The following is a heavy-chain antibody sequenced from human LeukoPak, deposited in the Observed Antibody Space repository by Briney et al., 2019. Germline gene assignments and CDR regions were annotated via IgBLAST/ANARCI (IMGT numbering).Heavy chain of an antibody. V-gene: IGHV4-38-2*01. CDR1: GYSISSGYY. J-gene: IGHJ4*02. CDR2: IYYSGST. Sequence: SETLSLTCAVSGYSISSGYYWGWIRQPPGKGLEWIGSIYYSGSTYYNPSLKSRVTISVDTSKNQFSLKLSSVTAADTAVYYCARSEDYWGQGTLVTVSS. CDR3: ARSEDY.